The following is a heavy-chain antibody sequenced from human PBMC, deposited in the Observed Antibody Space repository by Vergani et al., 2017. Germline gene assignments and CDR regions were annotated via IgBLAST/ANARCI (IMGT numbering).Heavy chain of an antibody. Sequence: EVQLVQSGAEVKKPGATMKISCKVSGYTFTDHYMHWVKPAPGKGLEWMGLVDPEDGETIYAEKFKGRVTIAADTSTDTAHLELSSLRSEDTAVYYCATPQTGTTGGMEVWGQGTTVIVSS. CDR3: ATPQTGTTGGMEV. D-gene: IGHD4-17*01. J-gene: IGHJ6*02. CDR1: GYTFTDHY. V-gene: IGHV1-69-2*01. CDR2: VDPEDGET.